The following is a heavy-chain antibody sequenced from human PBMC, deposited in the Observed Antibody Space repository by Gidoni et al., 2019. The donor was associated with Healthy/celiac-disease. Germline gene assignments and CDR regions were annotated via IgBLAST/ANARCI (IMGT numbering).Heavy chain of an antibody. CDR1: GGPFSSYA. CDR3: ARASYYYDSSGYEALDY. D-gene: IGHD3-22*01. Sequence: QVQLVQSGAEVKKPGSSVQVSCKASGGPFSSYAISWVRQAPGQGLEGMGRIIPILGIANYEQKFQGRVTITADKSTSTAYMELSSLRSEDTAVYYCARASYYYDSSGYEALDYWGQGTLVTVSS. V-gene: IGHV1-69*04. J-gene: IGHJ4*02. CDR2: IIPILGIA.